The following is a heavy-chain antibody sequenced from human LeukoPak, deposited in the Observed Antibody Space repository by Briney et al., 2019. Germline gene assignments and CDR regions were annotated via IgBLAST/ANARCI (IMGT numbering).Heavy chain of an antibody. CDR1: GFSFSNYG. V-gene: IGHV3-33*06. Sequence: GRSLRLSCAASGFSFSNYGMHWVRQAPGKGLEWLAIIWNDGSKEYYADSVKGRLTISRDNSNNTLYLHMNSLRAEDTAVYYCAKSSAYYYMDAWGQGTTVTVSS. CDR3: AKSSAYYYMDA. CDR2: IWNDGSKE. D-gene: IGHD3-10*01. J-gene: IGHJ6*03.